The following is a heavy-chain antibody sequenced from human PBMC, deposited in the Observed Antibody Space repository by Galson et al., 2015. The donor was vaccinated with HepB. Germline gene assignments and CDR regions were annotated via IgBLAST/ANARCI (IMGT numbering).Heavy chain of an antibody. CDR3: AKDRGTAMANYYHYGMDV. CDR1: GFTFSSYG. Sequence: LRLSCAASGFTFSSYGMHWVRQAPGKGLEWVAVIWYDGSNKYYADSVKGRFTISRDNSKNTLYLQMNSLRAEDTAVYYCAKDRGTAMANYYHYGMDVWGQGTTVTVSS. V-gene: IGHV3-33*06. D-gene: IGHD5-18*01. J-gene: IGHJ6*02. CDR2: IWYDGSNK.